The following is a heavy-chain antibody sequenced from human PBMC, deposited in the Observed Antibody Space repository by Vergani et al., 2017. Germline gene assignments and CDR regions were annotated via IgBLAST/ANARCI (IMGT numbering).Heavy chain of an antibody. CDR1: GFTFADYT. V-gene: IGHV3-9*01. J-gene: IGHJ6*03. D-gene: IGHD3-16*01. CDR3: ARGMGDCMDV. CDR2: SSWNVGHI. Sequence: DVQLVESGGGLVRPGKSLELSCEASGFTFADYTMHWVRQAPGKGLVLVEGSSWNVGHIGYADSVKGRFTISRDDAKNSLTLQMSSLRPEDTAVYYCARGMGDCMDVWGKGATVTVSS.